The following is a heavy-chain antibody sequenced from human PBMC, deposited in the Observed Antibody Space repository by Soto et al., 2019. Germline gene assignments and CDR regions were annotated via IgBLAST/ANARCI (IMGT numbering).Heavy chain of an antibody. CDR1: GFSFSSYA. D-gene: IGHD5-12*01. CDR3: AKGSIEYSASVDN. J-gene: IGHJ4*02. V-gene: IGHV3-23*01. CDR2: ISARGGSS. Sequence: EVQLLESGGGLVQPGGSLRLSCVASGFSFSSYAMVWVRQAPGKGLEWVSVISARGGSSYFADTVKGRFTISRDNSKNLLSLEMNSLRAEDTAIYICAKGSIEYSASVDNWGQGTLVLVSS.